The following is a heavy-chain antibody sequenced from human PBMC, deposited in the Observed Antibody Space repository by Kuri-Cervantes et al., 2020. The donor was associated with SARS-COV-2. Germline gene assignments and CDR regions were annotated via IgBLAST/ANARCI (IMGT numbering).Heavy chain of an antibody. D-gene: IGHD2-15*01. V-gene: IGHV1-46*01. J-gene: IGHJ4*02. Sequence: ASVKVSCKTSGYTFTNYYIHWVRQAPGQGLEWMGIVNPSGGSTSYPQKFQGRVIMTRDRSTSTAYMELRSLRSDDTAVYYCATFPPELHCSGGSCYSGDYWGQGTLVTVSS. CDR3: ATFPPELHCSGGSCYSGDY. CDR2: VNPSGGST. CDR1: GYTFTNYY.